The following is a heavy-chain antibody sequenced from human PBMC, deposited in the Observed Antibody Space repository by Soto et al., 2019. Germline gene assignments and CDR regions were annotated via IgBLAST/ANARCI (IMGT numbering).Heavy chain of an antibody. Sequence: ASVKVSRKASGYTFTSYYMHWVRQAPGQGLEWMGIINPSGGSTSYAQKFQGRVTMTRDTSTSTVYMELSSLRSEDTAVYYCARDWSQGMATEDYYYYGMDVWGQGTTVTVSS. D-gene: IGHD5-12*01. V-gene: IGHV1-46*01. J-gene: IGHJ6*02. CDR2: INPSGGST. CDR1: GYTFTSYY. CDR3: ARDWSQGMATEDYYYYGMDV.